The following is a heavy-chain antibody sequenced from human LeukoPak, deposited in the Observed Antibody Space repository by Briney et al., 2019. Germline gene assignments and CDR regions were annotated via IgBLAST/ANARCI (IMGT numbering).Heavy chain of an antibody. CDR2: ISSSGSTI. V-gene: IGHV3-48*03. Sequence: GGSLRLSCAASGFTFSSYEMNWVRQAPGKGLEWVSYISSSGSTIYYADSVKGRFTISRDNAKNSLYLQTNSLRAEDTAVYYCARTLGYYYGMDVSGQGTTVTVSS. J-gene: IGHJ6*02. CDR3: ARTLGYYYGMDV. CDR1: GFTFSSYE.